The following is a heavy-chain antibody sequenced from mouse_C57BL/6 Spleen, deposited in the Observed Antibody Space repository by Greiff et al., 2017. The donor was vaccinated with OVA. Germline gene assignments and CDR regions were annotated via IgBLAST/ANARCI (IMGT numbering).Heavy chain of an antibody. CDR2: ICPGDGDT. Sequence: VQLQQSGAELVKPGASVKLSCKASGYAFSSYWMTWVQQRPGKGLEWVGKICPGDGDTTYNAKFKGKSTMPADKSSSTAYMQLSSLTSEDSAVYYCARLITTGGGYYLDYWGQGTTVTVSS. D-gene: IGHD1-1*01. CDR1: GYAFSSYW. CDR3: ARLITTGGGYYLDY. V-gene: IGHV1-80*01. J-gene: IGHJ2*01.